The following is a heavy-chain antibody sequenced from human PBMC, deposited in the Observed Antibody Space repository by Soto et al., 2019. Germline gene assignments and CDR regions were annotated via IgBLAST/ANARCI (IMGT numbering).Heavy chain of an antibody. D-gene: IGHD2-15*01. CDR1: GFTFSSSW. J-gene: IGHJ4*02. V-gene: IGHV3-74*01. CDR3: ARRDCSGGSCPAVGD. CDR2: INSDGSST. Sequence: EVQLVESGGGLVQPGGSLRLSCAASGFTFSSSWMHWVRPAPGKGLVCVSRINSDGSSTSYADSVKGRFTISRDNAKNTLYLQMNSLRAEDTAVYYCARRDCSGGSCPAVGDWGQGALVTVSS.